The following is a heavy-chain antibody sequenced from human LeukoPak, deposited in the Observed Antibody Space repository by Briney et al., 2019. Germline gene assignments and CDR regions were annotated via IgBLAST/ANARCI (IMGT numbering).Heavy chain of an antibody. V-gene: IGHV3-48*01. D-gene: IGHD3-22*01. CDR1: GFTFSTYS. Sequence: GGSLRLSCAASGFTFSTYSMNWVRQAPGKGLEWVSYISSSSSTLYYADSVKGRFTISRDNSKNTLYVQVNSLGTEDTAAYYCAKGSYYDSSGSFYFDYWGQGTLVTVSS. CDR2: ISSSSSTL. J-gene: IGHJ4*02. CDR3: AKGSYYDSSGSFYFDY.